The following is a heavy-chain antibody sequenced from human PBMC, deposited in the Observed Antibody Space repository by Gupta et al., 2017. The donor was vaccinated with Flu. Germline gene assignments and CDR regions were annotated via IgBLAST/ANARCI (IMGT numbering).Heavy chain of an antibody. CDR2: INWNGGTV. D-gene: IGHD7-27*01. Sequence: VQLVESGGGLARPGGSLRLSCAASGFRFQDPPMSWVRQRPGRGLEWVSGINWNGGTVNYADSVKGRFTISRDNAKNSLYLELNSLRPEDTALYHCVRENLTGDWYIDIWGRGTLVTVSS. CDR3: VRENLTGDWYIDI. CDR1: GFRFQDPP. J-gene: IGHJ2*01. V-gene: IGHV3-20*01.